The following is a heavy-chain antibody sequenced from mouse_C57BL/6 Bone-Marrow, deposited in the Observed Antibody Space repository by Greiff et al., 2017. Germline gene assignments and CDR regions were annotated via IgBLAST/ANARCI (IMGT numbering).Heavy chain of an antibody. CDR3: ARHDDGYFDY. V-gene: IGHV5-6*01. Sequence: EVQVVESGGDLVKPGGSLKLSCAASGFTFSSYGMSWVRQTPDKRLEWVATISSGGSYTYYPDSVKGRFTISRDNAKNTLYLQMSSLKSEDTAMYDCARHDDGYFDYWGQGTTLTVSS. CDR1: GFTFSSYG. CDR2: ISSGGSYT. D-gene: IGHD2-3*01. J-gene: IGHJ2*01.